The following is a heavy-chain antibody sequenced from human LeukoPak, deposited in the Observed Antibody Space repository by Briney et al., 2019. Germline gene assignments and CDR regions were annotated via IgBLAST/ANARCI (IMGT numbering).Heavy chain of an antibody. J-gene: IGHJ4*02. CDR3: AKLTTLLITMVRGVYFDY. CDR1: GFTFSSYA. CDR2: ISGRGGST. V-gene: IGHV3-23*01. Sequence: GGSLRLSCAASGFTFSSYAMSWVRQAPGKGLEWVSAISGRGGSTSYPDSVKGRFTISRDNSKNTLYLQMNSLRAEDTAVYYCAKLTTLLITMVRGVYFDYWGQGTLVTVSS. D-gene: IGHD3-10*01.